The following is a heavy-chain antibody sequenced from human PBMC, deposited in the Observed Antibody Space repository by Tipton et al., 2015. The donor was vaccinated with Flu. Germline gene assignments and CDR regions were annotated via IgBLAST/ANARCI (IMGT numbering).Heavy chain of an antibody. D-gene: IGHD7-27*01. CDR3: ATLTGDDY. J-gene: IGHJ4*02. CDR2: IDGTGSTI. Sequence: SLRLSCAASGFTFSTYEISWVRQAPGKGLEWVSYIDGTGSTIYYAESVKGRFTIYRDNAKNSLSLQMNSLRAEDTSVYYCATLTGDDYWGQGTLVTVSS. CDR1: GFTFSTYE. V-gene: IGHV3-48*03.